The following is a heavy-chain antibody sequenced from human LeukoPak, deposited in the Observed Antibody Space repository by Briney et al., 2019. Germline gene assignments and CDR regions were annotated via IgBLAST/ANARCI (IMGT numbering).Heavy chain of an antibody. Sequence: PSETLSLTCTVSGGSISNYYWSWIRQSAGKRLEWIGRIYISGSTNYNTSLKSRVTMSVDTSKNQFSLKLSSVTAADTALYYCARGNYCSGGSCSVFYFDYWGQGTLVTVSS. CDR2: IYISGST. J-gene: IGHJ4*02. CDR3: ARGNYCSGGSCSVFYFDY. V-gene: IGHV4-4*07. D-gene: IGHD2-15*01. CDR1: GGSISNYY.